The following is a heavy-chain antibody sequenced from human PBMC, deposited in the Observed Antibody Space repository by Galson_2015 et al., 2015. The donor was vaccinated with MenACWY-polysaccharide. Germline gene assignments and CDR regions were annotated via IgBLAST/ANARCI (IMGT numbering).Heavy chain of an antibody. CDR2: ISYDGSNK. CDR1: GLTFSSYA. V-gene: IGHV3-30-3*01. CDR3: ARDFDDFWSGYYGFLDY. D-gene: IGHD3-3*01. J-gene: IGHJ4*02. Sequence: SLRLSCAASGLTFSSYAMHWVRQAPGKGLEWVAVISYDGSNKYYADSVKGRFTISRDNSKNTLYLQMNSLRAEDTAVYYCARDFDDFWSGYYGFLDYWGQGTLVTVSS.